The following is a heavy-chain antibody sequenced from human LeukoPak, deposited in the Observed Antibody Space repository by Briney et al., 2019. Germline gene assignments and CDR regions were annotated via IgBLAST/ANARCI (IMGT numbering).Heavy chain of an antibody. CDR2: INSDGTDI. Sequence: GGSRRLSCAASGFTFSSYWMHWVRQAPGKGLEWVARINSDGTDISYGDSVKGRFTISRDNAKNTLYLQMNSLRVEDTAVYYCARVGYYDSSNYYAYFQHWGQGTLVTVSS. V-gene: IGHV3-74*01. D-gene: IGHD3-22*01. CDR3: ARVGYYDSSNYYAYFQH. J-gene: IGHJ1*01. CDR1: GFTFSSYW.